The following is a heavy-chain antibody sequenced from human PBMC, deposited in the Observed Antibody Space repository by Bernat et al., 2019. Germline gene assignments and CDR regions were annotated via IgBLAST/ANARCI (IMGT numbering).Heavy chain of an antibody. CDR1: GFTFSSYG. D-gene: IGHD3-16*01. CDR3: AKDYETYFDY. V-gene: IGHV3-30*18. Sequence: QVQLVESGGGVVQPGRSLRLSCAASGFTFSSYGMHWVRQAPGKWLEWVAVISYDGSNKYYADSVKGRFTISRDNSKNTLYLQMNSLRAEDTAVYYCAKDYETYFDYWGQGTLVTVSS. CDR2: ISYDGSNK. J-gene: IGHJ4*02.